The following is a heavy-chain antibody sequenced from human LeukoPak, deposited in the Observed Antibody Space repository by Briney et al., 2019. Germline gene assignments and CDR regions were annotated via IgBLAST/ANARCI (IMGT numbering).Heavy chain of an antibody. CDR2: IYYSGST. CDR1: GGSISSYY. D-gene: IGHD6-19*01. J-gene: IGHJ5*02. Sequence: SETLSHTCTVSGGSISSYYWSWIRQPPGKGLEWIGYIYYSGSTNYNPSLKSRVTISVDTSKNQFSLKLSSVTAADTAVYYCARDRIPWYSSGWYEGFDPWGQGTLVTVSS. CDR3: ARDRIPWYSSGWYEGFDP. V-gene: IGHV4-59*01.